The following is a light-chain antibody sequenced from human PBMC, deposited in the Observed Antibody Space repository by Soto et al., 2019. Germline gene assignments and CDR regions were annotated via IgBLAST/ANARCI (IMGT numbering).Light chain of an antibody. V-gene: IGKV3-11*01. Sequence: EIVLTQSPATLSLSPGERATLSCRASQSVSSYLAWYQQKPGQAPRLLIYDASNRATGIPARFSVSVSGTDFTLTISSLDPEDCAGYYCQQLSSWPGMFGQGTKVEIK. J-gene: IGKJ1*01. CDR3: QQLSSWPGM. CDR2: DAS. CDR1: QSVSSY.